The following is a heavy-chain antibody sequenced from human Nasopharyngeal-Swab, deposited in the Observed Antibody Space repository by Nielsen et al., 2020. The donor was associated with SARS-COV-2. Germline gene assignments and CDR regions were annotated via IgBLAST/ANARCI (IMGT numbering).Heavy chain of an antibody. CDR3: ARAYTNNGWGHFDH. Sequence: GESLKISCAASGFTFSSYGMHWVRQAPGKGLEWVAVISYDGSSKYDADSVRGRFTVSRDNSINTLYLQMSSLKIEDTAVYYCARAYTNNGWGHFDHWGQGTLVTVSS. CDR2: ISYDGSSK. D-gene: IGHD6-19*01. CDR1: GFTFSSYG. J-gene: IGHJ4*02. V-gene: IGHV3-30*03.